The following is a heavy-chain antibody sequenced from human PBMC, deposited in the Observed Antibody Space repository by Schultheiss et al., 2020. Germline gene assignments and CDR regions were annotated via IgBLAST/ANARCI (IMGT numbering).Heavy chain of an antibody. CDR1: GGSISSSNW. D-gene: IGHD6-13*01. V-gene: IGHV4-39*01. CDR3: ARLSSSWYANWFDP. Sequence: SQTLSLTCTVSGGSISSSNWWSWVRQPPGKGLEWIGSIYYSGSTYYNPSLKSRVTISVDTSKNQFSLKLSSVTAADTAVYYCARLSSSWYANWFDPWGQGTLVTVSS. J-gene: IGHJ5*02. CDR2: IYYSGST.